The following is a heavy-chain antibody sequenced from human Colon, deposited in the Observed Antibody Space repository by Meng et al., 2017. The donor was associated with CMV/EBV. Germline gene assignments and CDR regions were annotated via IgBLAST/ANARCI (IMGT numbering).Heavy chain of an antibody. CDR3: VRDFLSGSPPDCPLDL. J-gene: IGHJ4*02. CDR1: GFTFHNYA. D-gene: IGHD2-15*01. V-gene: IGHV3-49*04. CDR2: IRIKPHGGTT. Sequence: GESLEISCAASGFTFHNYAVSWVRQAPGKGLEWVGLIRIKPHGGTTEYAASVRGRFTVSRDAYKSIAYLQMHNLKIEDTAVYYCVRDFLSGSPPDCPLDLWGQGTPVTVSS.